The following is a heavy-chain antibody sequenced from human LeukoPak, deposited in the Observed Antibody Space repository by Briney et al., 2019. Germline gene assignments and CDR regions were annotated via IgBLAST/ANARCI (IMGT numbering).Heavy chain of an antibody. V-gene: IGHV4-59*08. J-gene: IGHJ4*02. Sequence: NSSETLSLTCTVSGGSISSYYWSWIRQPPEKGLEWIGYIYYSGSTNYNPSLKSRVTISVDTSKNQFSLKLSSVTAADTAVYYCARRPSGVRAFDYWGQGTLVTVSS. CDR1: GGSISSYY. D-gene: IGHD2-8*01. CDR2: IYYSGST. CDR3: ARRPSGVRAFDY.